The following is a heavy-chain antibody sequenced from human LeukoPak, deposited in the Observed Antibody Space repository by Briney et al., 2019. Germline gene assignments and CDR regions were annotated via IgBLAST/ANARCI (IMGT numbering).Heavy chain of an antibody. V-gene: IGHV4-39*07. Sequence: SETLSLTCTVSGGSISSSSYYWGWIRQPPGKGLEWIGSIYYSGSTYYNPSLKSRVTISVDTSKNQFFLKLSSVTATDTAVYYCARRVHSSSWSSYFDYWGQETLVTVSS. J-gene: IGHJ4*02. CDR3: ARRVHSSSWSSYFDY. CDR1: GGSISSSSYY. D-gene: IGHD6-13*01. CDR2: IYYSGST.